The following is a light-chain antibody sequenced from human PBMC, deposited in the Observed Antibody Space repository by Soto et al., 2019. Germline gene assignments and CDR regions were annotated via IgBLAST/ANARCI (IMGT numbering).Light chain of an antibody. J-gene: IGKJ5*01. CDR1: QGISSY. CDR2: AAS. V-gene: IGKV1-16*01. CDR3: QQFHSYPIN. Sequence: DIQMTQSPSSLSASVGDRVTITFRASQGISSYLAWYQQRAGKAPDFLIYAASTLQSGVPSRFSGSGSGTDFTLTIISLQPEDFATYYCQQFHSYPINFGQGTRLEIK.